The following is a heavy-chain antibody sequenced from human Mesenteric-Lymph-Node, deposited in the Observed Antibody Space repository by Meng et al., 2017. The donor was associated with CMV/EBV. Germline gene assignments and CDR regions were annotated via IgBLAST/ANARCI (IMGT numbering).Heavy chain of an antibody. Sequence: GSLRLSCSVSGGSISTTRYYWSWIRQPPGKGLEWLGEVDHRGSTNSNPSLKSRLTISIDTSKNQFSLNLSSVTAADTAIYYCARAGTYYYGSVLNRWGQGTLVTVSS. CDR3: ARAGTYYYGSVLNR. J-gene: IGHJ4*02. D-gene: IGHD3-10*01. CDR1: GGSISTTRYY. V-gene: IGHV4-39*07. CDR2: VDHRGST.